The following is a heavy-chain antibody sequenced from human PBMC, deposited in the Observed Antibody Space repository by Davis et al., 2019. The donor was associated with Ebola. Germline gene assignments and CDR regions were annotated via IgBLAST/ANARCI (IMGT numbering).Heavy chain of an antibody. D-gene: IGHD5-12*01. CDR1: GFTFSSNW. Sequence: HTGGSLRLSCAASGFTFSSNWMHWVRQAPGKGLVWVSCVNTDGSSTTYADFVMGRFTISRDNAKNTLYLQMDSLRAEDTAVYYCASLLRENSGQGHWGQGTLVTVSS. V-gene: IGHV3-74*01. CDR2: VNTDGSST. CDR3: ASLLRENSGQGH. J-gene: IGHJ4*02.